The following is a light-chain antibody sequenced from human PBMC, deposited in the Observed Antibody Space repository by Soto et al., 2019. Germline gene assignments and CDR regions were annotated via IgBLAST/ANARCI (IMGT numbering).Light chain of an antibody. J-gene: IGLJ2*01. CDR1: SNDVGGYNF. Sequence: QSVLTQPRSVSGSPGQSVTISCTGTSNDVGGYNFVSWYQQHPGKVPKLFIYDVSRRPSGVPDRFSGSKSGNTASLPISGLQAEDEADYYCSSYSGSYTLVFVGGTKLTVL. CDR2: DVS. V-gene: IGLV2-11*01. CDR3: SSYSGSYTLV.